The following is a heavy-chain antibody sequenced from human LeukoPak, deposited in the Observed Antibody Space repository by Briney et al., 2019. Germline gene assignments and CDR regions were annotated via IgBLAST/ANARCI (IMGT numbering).Heavy chain of an antibody. J-gene: IGHJ4*02. Sequence: SETLSLTCTVSGGSISSYYWSWIRQPPGKGLECIGYIYYSGSTNYNPSLKSRVTISVDTSKNQFSLKLSSVTAADTAVYYCARDRDSSGWSDYWGQGTLVTVSS. V-gene: IGHV4-59*01. CDR3: ARDRDSSGWSDY. CDR1: GGSISSYY. D-gene: IGHD6-19*01. CDR2: IYYSGST.